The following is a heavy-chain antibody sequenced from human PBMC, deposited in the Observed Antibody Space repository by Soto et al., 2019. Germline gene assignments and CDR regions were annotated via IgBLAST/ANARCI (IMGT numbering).Heavy chain of an antibody. Sequence: PGGSLRLSCAASGFTFSSYAMSWVRQAPGKGLEWVSAIGGSGGSTYYADSVKGRFTISRDNSKNTLYLQMNSLRAEDTAVYYCAKGFLNIWYCNGGSCYAIDYWGQGTLVTVSS. V-gene: IGHV3-23*01. D-gene: IGHD2-15*01. CDR3: AKGFLNIWYCNGGSCYAIDY. J-gene: IGHJ4*02. CDR1: GFTFSSYA. CDR2: IGGSGGST.